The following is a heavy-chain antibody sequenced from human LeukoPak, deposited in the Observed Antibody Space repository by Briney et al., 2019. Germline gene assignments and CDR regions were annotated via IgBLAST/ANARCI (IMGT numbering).Heavy chain of an antibody. V-gene: IGHV1-69*13. CDR2: IIPIFGTA. CDR1: GGTFSSYA. J-gene: IGHJ3*02. CDR3: ARGLTTVLGGDASDI. Sequence: ASVKVSCKASGGTFSSYAISWVRQAPGQGLEWMGGIIPIFGTANYAQKFRGRVTITADESTSTAYMELSSLRSEDTAVYYCARGLTTVLGGDASDIWGQGTMVTVSS. D-gene: IGHD4-17*01.